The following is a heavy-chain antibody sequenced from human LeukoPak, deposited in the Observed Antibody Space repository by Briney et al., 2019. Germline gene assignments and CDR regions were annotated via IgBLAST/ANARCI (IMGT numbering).Heavy chain of an antibody. J-gene: IGHJ4*02. D-gene: IGHD6-19*01. CDR1: GGSISSGGYY. CDR3: ARASRIAVAGEFDY. Sequence: PSQTLSLTCTVSGGSISSGGYYWRWIRQHPGKGLEWNGYIYYSGSTYYNPSLKSRVTISVDTSKNQFSLKLSSVTAADTAVYYCARASRIAVAGEFDYWGQGTLVTVSS. V-gene: IGHV4-31*03. CDR2: IYYSGST.